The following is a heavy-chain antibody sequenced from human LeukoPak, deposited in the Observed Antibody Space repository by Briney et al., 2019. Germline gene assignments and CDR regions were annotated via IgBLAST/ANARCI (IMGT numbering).Heavy chain of an antibody. V-gene: IGHV3-30*02. Sequence: GGSLRLSCAASGFTFSSYGMHWVRQAPGKGLEWVAFIRYDGSNKYYADSVKGRFTISRDNSKNTLYLQMNSLRAEDTAVYYCAKGELPVYYYMDVWGKGTTVTVSS. CDR1: GFTFSSYG. D-gene: IGHD1-7*01. CDR2: IRYDGSNK. J-gene: IGHJ6*03. CDR3: AKGELPVYYYMDV.